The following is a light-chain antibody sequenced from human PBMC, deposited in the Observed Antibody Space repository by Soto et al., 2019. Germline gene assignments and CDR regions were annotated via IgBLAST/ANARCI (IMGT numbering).Light chain of an antibody. CDR3: SSYSGSTTLGVV. CDR2: DVS. J-gene: IGLJ2*01. V-gene: IGLV2-14*01. Sequence: QSALTQPASVSGSPGQSITISCTGTASDVGGYNSVSWYQQLPGKAPKLMIYDVSNRPSGVYSRFSGSKSGSTASLTISGLQAEDEADYYCSSYSGSTTLGVVFGGGTKLTVL. CDR1: ASDVGGYNS.